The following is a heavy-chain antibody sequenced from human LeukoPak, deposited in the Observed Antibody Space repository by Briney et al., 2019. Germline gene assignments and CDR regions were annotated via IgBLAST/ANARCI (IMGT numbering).Heavy chain of an antibody. V-gene: IGHV4-59*01. J-gene: IGHJ3*01. D-gene: IGHD2-2*01. CDR3: ARATLTSSRYYPFSL. Sequence: SETLSLTCTVSGGSISSYYWSWIRQPPGKGLEWIGYIYYSGSTYYNPSLKSRVTISVDTSKNQVSLRLSSVTAADTAVYYCARATLTSSRYYPFSLWGQGTMVTVSS. CDR2: IYYSGST. CDR1: GGSISSYY.